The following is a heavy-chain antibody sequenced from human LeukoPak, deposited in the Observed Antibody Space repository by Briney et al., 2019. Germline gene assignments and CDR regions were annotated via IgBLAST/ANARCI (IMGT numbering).Heavy chain of an antibody. CDR2: IYYSGST. V-gene: IGHV4-39*01. D-gene: IGHD1-26*01. CDR3: ARSGTYYRTFDF. Sequence: SETLSLXCTVSGGSISSGNYYWNWIRQPPGKGLEWIGSIYYSGSTYYNPSLKSRVTVSVDTSKNQFSLKLSSVTATDTAVYYCARSGTYYRTFDFWGQGTLVTVSS. J-gene: IGHJ4*02. CDR1: GGSISSGNYY.